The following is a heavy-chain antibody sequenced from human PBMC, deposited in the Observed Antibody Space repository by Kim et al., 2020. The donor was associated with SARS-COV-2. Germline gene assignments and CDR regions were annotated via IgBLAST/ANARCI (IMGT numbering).Heavy chain of an antibody. V-gene: IGHV3-7*01. J-gene: IGHJ4*02. CDR2: IKNDGNEK. CDR1: GFTFSRSW. CDR3: VKALGSRPEGY. D-gene: IGHD2-2*01. Sequence: GGSLRLSRAASGFTFSRSWMNWVRQTPGKGLEWVANIKNDGNEKNYVDSVKGLFTISRDNSENSVYLQMNSLRAEDTAVYYCVKALGSRPEGYWGQGTLVTVSS.